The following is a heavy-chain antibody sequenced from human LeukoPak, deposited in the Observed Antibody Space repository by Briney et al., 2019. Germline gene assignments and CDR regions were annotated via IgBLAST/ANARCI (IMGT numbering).Heavy chain of an antibody. J-gene: IGHJ4*02. CDR1: GGSFSGYY. D-gene: IGHD3-10*01. CDR2: INHSGST. Sequence: KASETLSLTCAVYGGSFSGYYWSWIRQPPGKGLEWIGEINHSGSTNYNPSLKSRVTISVDTSKNQFSLKLSSVTAADTAVYYCARHTLWSSYYFDYWGQGTLVTVSS. CDR3: ARHTLWSSYYFDY. V-gene: IGHV4-34*01.